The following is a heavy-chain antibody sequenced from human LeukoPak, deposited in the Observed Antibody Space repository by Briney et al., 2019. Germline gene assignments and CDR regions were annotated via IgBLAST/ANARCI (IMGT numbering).Heavy chain of an antibody. CDR1: GFTFSSYS. CDR2: ISRSSSYI. J-gene: IGHJ6*03. Sequence: GGSLRLSCAASGFTFSSYSMIWVRQAPGKGLDWVSSISRSSSYIYYADSVKGRFTISRDNAKNSLYLQMNSPRVEDTAVYYCARVMTILRMRYYYYYYMDVWGKGTTVTVSS. CDR3: ARVMTILRMRYYYYYYMDV. D-gene: IGHD3-9*01. V-gene: IGHV3-21*06.